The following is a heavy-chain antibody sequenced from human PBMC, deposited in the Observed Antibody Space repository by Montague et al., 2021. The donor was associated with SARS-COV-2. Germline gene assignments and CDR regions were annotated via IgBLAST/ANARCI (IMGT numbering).Heavy chain of an antibody. D-gene: IGHD2-2*01. Sequence: SETLSLTCTVSGGSISSSSYYWGWIRQPPGKGLEWIGSIHYSGSTYYNPSLKSRVTISVDTSKNHFSLKLSSVTAADTAVHFCAAQSSGGYCSSSSCYVWFDPWGQGTLVTVSS. V-gene: IGHV4-39*01. J-gene: IGHJ5*02. CDR1: GGSISSSSYY. CDR2: IHYSGST. CDR3: AAQSSGGYCSSSSCYVWFDP.